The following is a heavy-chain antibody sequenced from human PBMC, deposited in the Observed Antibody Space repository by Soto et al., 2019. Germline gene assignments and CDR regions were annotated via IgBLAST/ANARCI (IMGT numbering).Heavy chain of an antibody. J-gene: IGHJ4*02. CDR3: ARDPKTTASGYAYFDF. V-gene: IGHV3-21*01. Sequence: PGGSLRLSCAASAFTFSSYVMNWVRQAPGKGLEWASSISSSSSYIYYADSVKGRFTISRDNARNSLYLQMNSLRAEDTAVYYCARDPKTTASGYAYFDFWGQGALVTVSS. D-gene: IGHD5-12*01. CDR1: AFTFSSYV. CDR2: ISSSSSYI.